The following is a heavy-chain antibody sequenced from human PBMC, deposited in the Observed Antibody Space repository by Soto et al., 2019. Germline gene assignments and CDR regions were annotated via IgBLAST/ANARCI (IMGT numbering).Heavy chain of an antibody. D-gene: IGHD4-4*01. CDR3: ARDTVTTSYYYYYYGMDV. J-gene: IGHJ6*02. Sequence: AAVKVSCKASGYTFTGYYMHWVRQAPVQGLEWMGWINPNSGGTNYAQKFQGRVTMTRDTSISTAYMELSRLRSDDTAVYYCARDTVTTSYYYYYYGMDVWGQGTTVTVSS. CDR2: INPNSGGT. V-gene: IGHV1-2*02. CDR1: GYTFTGYY.